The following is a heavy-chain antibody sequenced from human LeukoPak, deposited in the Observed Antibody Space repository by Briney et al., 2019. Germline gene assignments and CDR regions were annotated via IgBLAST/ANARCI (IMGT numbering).Heavy chain of an antibody. CDR2: IWYDGNNK. Sequence: GGSLRLSCAASGFTFSTYGIHWVRQAPGKGLEWVAAIWYDGNNKYYADSVKGRFTISRDNSKNTLYLQMNSLRAEDTAVYYCARYPANDYGDYRWSWFDPWGQGTLVTVSS. J-gene: IGHJ5*02. V-gene: IGHV3-33*01. CDR3: ARYPANDYGDYRWSWFDP. CDR1: GFTFSTYG. D-gene: IGHD4-17*01.